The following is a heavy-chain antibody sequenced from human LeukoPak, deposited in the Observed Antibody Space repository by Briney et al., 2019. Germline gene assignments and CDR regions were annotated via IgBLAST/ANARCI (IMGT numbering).Heavy chain of an antibody. Sequence: GGSLRLSCAASGFTFSSYGMHWVRQAPGKGLEWVAFIRYDGSNKYYADSVKGRFTISRDNSKNTLYLQMDSLRAEDTAVYYCAKDGWDYYGSGSYYSLGYWGQGTLVTVSS. CDR3: AKDGWDYYGSGSYYSLGY. CDR2: IRYDGSNK. CDR1: GFTFSSYG. J-gene: IGHJ4*02. V-gene: IGHV3-30*02. D-gene: IGHD3-10*01.